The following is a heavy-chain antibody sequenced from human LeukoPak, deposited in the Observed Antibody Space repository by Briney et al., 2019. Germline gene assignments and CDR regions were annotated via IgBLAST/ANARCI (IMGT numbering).Heavy chain of an antibody. J-gene: IGHJ5*02. CDR3: ARESGSYLWRSWLNP. D-gene: IGHD3-16*01. V-gene: IGHV4-59*01. Sequence: SETLSLTCTVSGGSTNNYYWTWIRQPPGKGLEWIGNIYKSGNTNYNPSLKSRVTISIDTSKNQFSLKVISVTAADTAIYYCARESGSYLWRSWLNPWGQGTLVTVSS. CDR2: IYKSGNT. CDR1: GGSTNNYY.